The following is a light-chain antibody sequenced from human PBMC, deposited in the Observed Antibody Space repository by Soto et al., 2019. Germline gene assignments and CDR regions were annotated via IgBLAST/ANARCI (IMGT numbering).Light chain of an antibody. V-gene: IGLV1-47*01. CDR3: ASWDDSLSGFVV. CDR1: SSNIGSNY. CDR2: RNS. J-gene: IGLJ2*01. Sequence: QSVLTQPHSASGTPGQRVTISCSGSSSNIGSNYVFWYQQLPGTAPKVLMYRNSQRPSGVPDRFSGSKSGTSASLAISGLRSEDEADYYCASWDDSLSGFVVFGGGTKLTVL.